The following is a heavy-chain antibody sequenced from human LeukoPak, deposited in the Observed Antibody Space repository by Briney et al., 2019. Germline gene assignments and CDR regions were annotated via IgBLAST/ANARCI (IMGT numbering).Heavy chain of an antibody. CDR2: IYTSGST. CDR3: ARQPTGTTGYYYYYYMDV. D-gene: IGHD1-7*01. CDR1: GGSISSYY. J-gene: IGHJ6*03. Sequence: SETLSLTCTVSGGSISSYYWSWIRQPPGKGLEWIGYIYTSGSTNYNPSLKSRATISVDTSKNQFSLKLSSVTAADTAVYYCARQPTGTTGYYYYYYMDVWGKGTTVTVSS. V-gene: IGHV4-4*09.